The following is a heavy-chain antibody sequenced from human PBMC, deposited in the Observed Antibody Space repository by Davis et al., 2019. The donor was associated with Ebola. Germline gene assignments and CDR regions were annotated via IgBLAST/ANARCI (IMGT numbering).Heavy chain of an antibody. CDR2: ISGSGVTT. D-gene: IGHD5-24*01. J-gene: IGHJ4*02. Sequence: GESLKISCEASGFTFTTYPMSWVRQAPGKGLEWVSIISGSGVTTYYADSVKGRFTISRDNSKNTLYLQMNSLRAEDTAVYYCAKDRGRWLQIFDYWGQGTLVTVSS. CDR1: GFTFTTYP. CDR3: AKDRGRWLQIFDY. V-gene: IGHV3-23*01.